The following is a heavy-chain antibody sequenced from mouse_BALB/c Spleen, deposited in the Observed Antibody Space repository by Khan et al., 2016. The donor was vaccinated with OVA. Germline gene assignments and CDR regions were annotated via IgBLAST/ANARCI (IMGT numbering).Heavy chain of an antibody. CDR2: IWSDGIT. J-gene: IGHJ4*01. CDR1: GFSLTSYG. Sequence: QVQLKESGPGLVAPSQSLSITCTVSGFSLTSYGVHWVRQPPGKGLEWLVVIWSDGITTYNSTLKSRLSISKDNSKSQVFLKMDSLQTDDTAMYYCARSDFYAMDYWGQGTSVTVSS. V-gene: IGHV2-6*02. CDR3: ARSDFYAMDY.